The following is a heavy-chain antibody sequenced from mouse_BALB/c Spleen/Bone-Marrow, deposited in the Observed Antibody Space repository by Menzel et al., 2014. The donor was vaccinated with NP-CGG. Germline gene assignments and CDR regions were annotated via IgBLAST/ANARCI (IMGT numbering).Heavy chain of an antibody. CDR2: ISSGSSTI. CDR1: GFTFSSFG. J-gene: IGHJ2*01. D-gene: IGHD1-1*01. V-gene: IGHV5-17*02. CDR3: ARSGSSSGYFDY. Sequence: EVKVVESGGGLVQPGGSRKLSCAASGFTFSSFGMHWVRQAPEKGLEWVAYISSGSSTIYYADTVMGRFTISRDNPKNTLFPQMTSLRSEDTAMYYCARSGSSSGYFDYWGQGTTLTVSS.